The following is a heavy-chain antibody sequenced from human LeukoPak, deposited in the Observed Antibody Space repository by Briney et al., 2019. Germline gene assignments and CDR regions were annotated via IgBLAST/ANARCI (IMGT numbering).Heavy chain of an antibody. J-gene: IGHJ6*03. V-gene: IGHV4-34*01. CDR1: NVSLSGYY. CDR2: IKYSGST. D-gene: IGHD4-17*01. Sequence: PSETLSLTCAVYNVSLSGYYWSWIRQPPGKGLECVGEIKYSGSTYYNPSLKSRVTITVDTSKHQFSLELSSVPAADTAVYYCARIVTVTAVTYSHFYYYMDVWGKGTTVTVSS. CDR3: ARIVTVTAVTYSHFYYYMDV.